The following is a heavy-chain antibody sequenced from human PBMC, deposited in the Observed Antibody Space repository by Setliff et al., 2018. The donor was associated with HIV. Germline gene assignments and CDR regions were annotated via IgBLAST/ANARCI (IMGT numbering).Heavy chain of an antibody. CDR2: LIPIVDIT. Sequence: SVKVSCKASGGTFSNYAFSWVRQAPGQGLEWMGGLIPIVDITKSTQKFRDRVTFTADESTKTAQMELSGLTFEDTAVYYCARQDIPTGYYLFDYWGQGTQVTVSS. D-gene: IGHD3-9*01. CDR3: ARQDIPTGYYLFDY. V-gene: IGHV1-69*10. J-gene: IGHJ4*02. CDR1: GGTFSNYA.